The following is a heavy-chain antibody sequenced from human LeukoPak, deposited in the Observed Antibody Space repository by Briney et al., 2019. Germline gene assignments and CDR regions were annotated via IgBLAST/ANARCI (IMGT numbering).Heavy chain of an antibody. CDR2: IIPIFGTA. D-gene: IGHD6-6*01. V-gene: IGHV1-69*05. CDR3: ASLSRGSFEQLGRP. J-gene: IGHJ5*02. CDR1: GYSFASYA. Sequence: SVKVSCKAPGYSFASYAISWVRQAPGQGLEWMGRIIPIFGTANYAQKFQGRVTITTDESTSTAYMELSSLRSEDTAVYYCASLSRGSFEQLGRPWGQGTLVTVSS.